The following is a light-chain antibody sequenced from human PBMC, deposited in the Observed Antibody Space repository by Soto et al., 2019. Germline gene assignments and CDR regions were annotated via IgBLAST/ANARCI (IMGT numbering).Light chain of an antibody. Sequence: EIVLTQSPATLSSFPGDRVTLSCRASQYINTRLAWYQHRPGQAPRLLIYGASSRATGIPDRFSGSGSGTDFSLTISRLEPEDFAVYYCQQYASSPWTFGQGTKVDIK. CDR2: GAS. CDR3: QQYASSPWT. CDR1: QYINTR. J-gene: IGKJ1*01. V-gene: IGKV3-20*01.